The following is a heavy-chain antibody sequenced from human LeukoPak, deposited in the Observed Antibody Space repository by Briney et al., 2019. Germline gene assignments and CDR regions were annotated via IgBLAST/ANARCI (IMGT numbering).Heavy chain of an antibody. V-gene: IGHV3-7*01. CDR2: IKQDGSEK. CDR1: GFTFSSYW. CDR3: ARVNDYGDYFDY. Sequence: PGGSLRPSCAAPGFTFSSYWISWARQAPGKGLEWVANIKQDGSEKYYVDSVKGRFTISRDNVKNSLYLQMNSLRAEDTAVYYCARVNDYGDYFDYWGQGTLVTVAS. J-gene: IGHJ4*02. D-gene: IGHD4-17*01.